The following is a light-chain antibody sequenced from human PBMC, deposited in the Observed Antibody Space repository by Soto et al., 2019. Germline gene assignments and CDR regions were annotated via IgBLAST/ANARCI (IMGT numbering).Light chain of an antibody. Sequence: QSVLTQPASVSGFPGQPITISCTGTSSDVGGYNYVSWYQQHPGKAPQFIIYDVSNRPSGVSNRFSGSKSGNTASLTIFGLQAEDEADYYCSSFTSSSTLVFGGGTKLTVL. CDR1: SSDVGGYNY. CDR2: DVS. V-gene: IGLV2-14*01. CDR3: SSFTSSSTLV. J-gene: IGLJ2*01.